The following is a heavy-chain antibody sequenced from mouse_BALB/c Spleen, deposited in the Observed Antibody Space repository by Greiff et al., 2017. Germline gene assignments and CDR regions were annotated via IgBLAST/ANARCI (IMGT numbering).Heavy chain of an antibody. D-gene: IGHD1-1*01. CDR3: ARNSYYYGSSPPNWYFDV. CDR1: GFSLSRYS. V-gene: IGHV2-6-4*01. CDR2: IWGGGST. J-gene: IGHJ1*01. Sequence: QVQLKQSGPGLVAPSQSLSITCTVSGFSLSRYSVHWVRQPPGKGLEWLGMIWGGGSTDYNSALKSRLSISKDNSKSQVFLKMNSLQTDDTAMYYCARNSYYYGSSPPNWYFDVWGAGTTVTVSS.